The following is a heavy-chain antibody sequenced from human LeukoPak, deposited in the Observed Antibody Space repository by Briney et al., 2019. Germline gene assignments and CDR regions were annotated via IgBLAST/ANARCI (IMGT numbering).Heavy chain of an antibody. CDR3: ARDAWLVRDLGY. D-gene: IGHD6-19*01. V-gene: IGHV4-34*01. CDR2: INHSGST. Sequence: SETLSLTCAVYGGSFSGYYWSWIRQPPGKGLEWIGEINHSGSTNYNPSLKSRVTISVDTSENQFSLKLSSVTAADTAVYYCARDAWLVRDLGYWGQGTLVTVSS. J-gene: IGHJ4*02. CDR1: GGSFSGYY.